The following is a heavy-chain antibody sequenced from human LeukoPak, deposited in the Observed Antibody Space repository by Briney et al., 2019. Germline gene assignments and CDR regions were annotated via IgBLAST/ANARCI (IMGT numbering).Heavy chain of an antibody. CDR2: IKQDGSEK. D-gene: IGHD5-18*01. CDR1: GFTCSSYW. CDR3: ARDGNGYSYGS. V-gene: IGHV3-7*01. Sequence: GGSLRLSCAASGFTCSSYWMSWVRQAPGKGLEWVANIKQDGSEKYYVDSVKGRFTISRDNAKNSLYLQMNSLRAEDTAVYYCARDGNGYSYGSWGQGTLVTVSS. J-gene: IGHJ4*02.